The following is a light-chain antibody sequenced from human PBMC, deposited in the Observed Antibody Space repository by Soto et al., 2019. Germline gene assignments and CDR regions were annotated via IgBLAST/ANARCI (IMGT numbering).Light chain of an antibody. CDR1: QSASNN. J-gene: IGKJ1*01. Sequence: ILMTQSPATLSVSPGERATLSCRASQSASNNLAWYQQKPGQAPRLLIYDASTRATGIPARFSGSGSETEFTLTISGLQSEDFAVYYCQQYNYWPPWTFGQGTKVEIK. CDR3: QQYNYWPPWT. CDR2: DAS. V-gene: IGKV3-15*01.